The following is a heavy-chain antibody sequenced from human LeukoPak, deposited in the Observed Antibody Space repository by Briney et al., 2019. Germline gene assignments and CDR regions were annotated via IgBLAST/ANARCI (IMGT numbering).Heavy chain of an antibody. V-gene: IGHV3-23*01. CDR2: IGGGGRST. J-gene: IGHJ4*02. Sequence: GGSLRLSCAASGFTFNNYAMNWARQAPGKGLEWVSAIGGGGRSTYYADSVKGRFTISRDNAKNSLYLQMNSLRAEDTAIYYCTRVGYIDEGIDYWGQGTLVTVSS. D-gene: IGHD5-24*01. CDR3: TRVGYIDEGIDY. CDR1: GFTFNNYA.